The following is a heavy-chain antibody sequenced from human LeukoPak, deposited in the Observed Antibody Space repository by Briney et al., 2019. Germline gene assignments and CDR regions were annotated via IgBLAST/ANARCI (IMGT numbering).Heavy chain of an antibody. J-gene: IGHJ4*02. CDR2: IYYSGST. CDR3: ARGRAYCSSTSCYRAPYYFDY. D-gene: IGHD2-2*01. V-gene: IGHV4-31*03. Sequence: SETLSLTCTVSGGSFSSGSYYWSWIRQPPGKGLEWIGYIYYSGSTYYNPSLKSRVTISVDTSKNQFSLKLSSVTAADTAVYYCARGRAYCSSTSCYRAPYYFDYWGQGTLVTVSS. CDR1: GGSFSSGSYY.